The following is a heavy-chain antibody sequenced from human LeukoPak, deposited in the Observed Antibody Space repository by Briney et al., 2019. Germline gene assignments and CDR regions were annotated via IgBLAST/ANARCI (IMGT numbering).Heavy chain of an antibody. V-gene: IGHV3-21*01. CDR2: ISSSSSYI. D-gene: IGHD3-16*02. CDR3: ARALGDYVWGSYRTAEYFQH. CDR1: GFTFSSYS. Sequence: GGSLRLSCAASGFTFSSYSMNWVRQAPGKGLEWVSSISSSSSYIYYADSVKGRFTISRDNAKNSLYLQMNSLTAEDTAEYYCARALGDYVWGSYRTAEYFQHWGQGTLVTVSS. J-gene: IGHJ1*01.